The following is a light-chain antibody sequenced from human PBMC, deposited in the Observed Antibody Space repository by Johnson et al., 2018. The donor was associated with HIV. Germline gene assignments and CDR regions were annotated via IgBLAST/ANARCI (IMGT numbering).Light chain of an antibody. CDR1: TSNIGNNF. V-gene: IGLV1-51*01. J-gene: IGLJ1*01. CDR2: DTD. Sequence: QSALTQPPSVSAAPGQNVTISCSGSTSNIGNNFVSWYQQVPGTAPKLLIYDTDKRPSGIPDRFSGSKSGTSATLGISGLQPGDEADYYCGTWDNSLSAGVFGSGTKVTVL. CDR3: GTWDNSLSAGV.